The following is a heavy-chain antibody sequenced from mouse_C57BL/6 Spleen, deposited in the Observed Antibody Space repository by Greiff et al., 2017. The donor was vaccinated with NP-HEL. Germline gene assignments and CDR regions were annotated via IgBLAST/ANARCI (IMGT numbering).Heavy chain of an antibody. J-gene: IGHJ1*03. CDR1: GFTFSDFY. Sequence: EVNVVESGGGLVQSGRSLRLSCATSGFTFSDFYMEWVRQAPGKGLEWIAASRNKANDYTTEYSASVKGRFIVSRDTSQSILYLQMNALRAEDTAIYYCARAYYSNSYWYFDVWGTGTTVTVSS. CDR3: ARAYYSNSYWYFDV. D-gene: IGHD2-5*01. CDR2: SRNKANDYTT. V-gene: IGHV7-1*01.